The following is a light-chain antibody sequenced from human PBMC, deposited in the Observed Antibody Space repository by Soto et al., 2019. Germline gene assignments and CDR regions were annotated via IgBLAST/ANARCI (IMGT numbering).Light chain of an antibody. J-gene: IGLJ1*01. CDR1: RTDVGSSHL. CDR3: CSYAGSSNLLFV. CDR2: EDN. V-gene: IGLV2-23*01. Sequence: QSALTQPASVSGSPGQSITISCTGTRTDVGSSHLVSWYQQHPDKAPKLIIHEDNKRPSEISNRFSGSKSGNTASLTISGLQPEDEADYYCCSYAGSSNLLFVFGSGTKLTVL.